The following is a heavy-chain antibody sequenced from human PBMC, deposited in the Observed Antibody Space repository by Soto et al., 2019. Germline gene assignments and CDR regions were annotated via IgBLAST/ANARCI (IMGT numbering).Heavy chain of an antibody. CDR3: ARGIAAAGTDWFHP. CDR1: GGSISSYY. CDR2: IYYSGST. J-gene: IGHJ5*02. Sequence: SETLSLTCTVSGGSISSYYWSWIRQPPGKGLEWIGYIYYSGSTNYNPSLESRVTISVDTSKNQFSLKLSSVTAADTAVYYCARGIAAAGTDWFHPWGQGTLVTVSS. V-gene: IGHV4-59*01. D-gene: IGHD6-13*01.